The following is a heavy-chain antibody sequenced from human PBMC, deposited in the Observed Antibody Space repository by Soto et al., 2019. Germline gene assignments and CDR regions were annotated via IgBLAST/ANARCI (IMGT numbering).Heavy chain of an antibody. CDR1: GFTFSSYG. D-gene: IGHD3-10*01. Sequence: GSLRLSCAASGFTFSSYGMHWVRQAPGKGLEWVAVIWYDGSNKYYADSVKGRFTISRDNSKNTPYLQMNSLRAEDTAVYYCARDGPTSGTYYYYYYMDVWGKGTTVTVSS. CDR2: IWYDGSNK. V-gene: IGHV3-33*01. CDR3: ARDGPTSGTYYYYYYMDV. J-gene: IGHJ6*03.